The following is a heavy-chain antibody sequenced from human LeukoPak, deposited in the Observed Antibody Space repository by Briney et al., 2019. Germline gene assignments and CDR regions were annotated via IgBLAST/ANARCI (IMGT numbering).Heavy chain of an antibody. CDR3: ARGLIVAHTDY. CDR2: TNSDGSST. D-gene: IGHD2/OR15-2a*01. Sequence: GGSLRLSCAASGFTFSSYWMHWGRQAPGRGVVWVSSTNSDGSSTSYADSVKGRFTISRDNAKNTLYLQMNSLRAEDTAVYYCARGLIVAHTDYWGQGSLVTVSS. CDR1: GFTFSSYW. V-gene: IGHV3-74*01. J-gene: IGHJ4*02.